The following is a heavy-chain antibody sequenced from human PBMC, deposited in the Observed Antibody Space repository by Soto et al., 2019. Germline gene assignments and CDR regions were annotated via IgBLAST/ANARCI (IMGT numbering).Heavy chain of an antibody. D-gene: IGHD2-15*01. CDR3: AKVSALVVLTSHFDY. Sequence: GGSLRLSCAASEFTFSSYAMSWVRQAQGKGLERVSSISGSGGSTYYAESVRGRFTISRDNSKNTLYLQMNSLRAEDTAVYYCAKVSALVVLTSHFDYWGQGALVTVSS. CDR2: ISGSGGST. CDR1: EFTFSSYA. V-gene: IGHV3-23*01. J-gene: IGHJ4*02.